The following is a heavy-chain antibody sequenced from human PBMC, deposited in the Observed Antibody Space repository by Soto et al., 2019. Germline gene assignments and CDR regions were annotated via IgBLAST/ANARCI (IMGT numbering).Heavy chain of an antibody. CDR3: AKDFNDFLRSYYYGMDV. CDR2: ISYDGSLK. CDR1: GFTFSSYG. V-gene: IGHV3-30*18. D-gene: IGHD3-3*01. Sequence: QVLLVESGGGVVQPGRSLRLSCTASGFTFSSYGMYWVRQAPGKGLEGVARISYDGSLKYYADSVKGRFTISRDKSKTTLYLQKNSMRTEDTAVYYCAKDFNDFLRSYYYGMDVWGQGTTVTVSS. J-gene: IGHJ6*02.